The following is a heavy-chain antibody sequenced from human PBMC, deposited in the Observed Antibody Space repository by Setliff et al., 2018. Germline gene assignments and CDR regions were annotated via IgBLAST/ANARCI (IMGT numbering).Heavy chain of an antibody. Sequence: SETLSLTCSVSGVSTRSYWWSWIRQPPGKGLEWIGYIYYSGSTSYNPSLESRVSISLDTSKNQFSLKLSSVTAADTAVYYCASWYYDFWSGYYIPGYFDYWGQGTLVTVSS. CDR2: IYYSGST. D-gene: IGHD3-3*01. CDR3: ASWYYDFWSGYYIPGYFDY. V-gene: IGHV4-59*12. J-gene: IGHJ4*02. CDR1: GVSTRSYW.